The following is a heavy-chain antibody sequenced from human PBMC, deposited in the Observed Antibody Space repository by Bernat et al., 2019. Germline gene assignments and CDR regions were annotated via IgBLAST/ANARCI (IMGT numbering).Heavy chain of an antibody. CDR2: INGDGSHK. J-gene: IGHJ5*01. Sequence: EVQVVESGGGSVQPGGSLRLSCSASDFIFSSSPMHWVRQVPGKGLMWVSRINGDGSHKTYADSVKGRFTISRDNAKNTMYLQMSSLRGEDTALYYCTGDRGRLGDSWGQGTLVTVS. CDR1: DFIFSSSP. D-gene: IGHD2-15*01. CDR3: TGDRGRLGDS. V-gene: IGHV3-74*01.